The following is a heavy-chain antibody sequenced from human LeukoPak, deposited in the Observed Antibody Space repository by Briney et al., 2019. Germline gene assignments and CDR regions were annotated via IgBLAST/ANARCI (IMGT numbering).Heavy chain of an antibody. J-gene: IGHJ4*02. CDR2: ISTSGTYI. D-gene: IGHD2-21*01. V-gene: IGHV3-21*01. CDR1: GFTFSTYS. CDR3: ARDLADYSDY. Sequence: PGGALRLSCAASGFTFSTYSMNWVREAPGKGLEWVSSISTSGTYIYYADSLKGRFTISRDNAKNSLYLQMHSLRAEDTAVYYCARDLADYSDYWGQGTLVTVSS.